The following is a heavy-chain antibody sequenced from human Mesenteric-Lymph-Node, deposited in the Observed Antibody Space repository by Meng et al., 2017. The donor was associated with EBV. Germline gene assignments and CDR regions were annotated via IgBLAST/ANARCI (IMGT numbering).Heavy chain of an antibody. CDR2: IYHSGST. J-gene: IGHJ4*02. CDR1: GGSISSSNW. V-gene: IGHV4-4*02. CDR3: ARTYYYDSSANFDY. Sequence: VQLQASGPVLVTPSGTLSLTCAVSGGSISSSNWCSWVRQPPGKGLEWIGEIYHSGSTNYNPSLKSRVTISVDKSKNQFSLKLSSVTAADTAVYYCARTYYYDSSANFDYWGQGTLVTVSS. D-gene: IGHD3-22*01.